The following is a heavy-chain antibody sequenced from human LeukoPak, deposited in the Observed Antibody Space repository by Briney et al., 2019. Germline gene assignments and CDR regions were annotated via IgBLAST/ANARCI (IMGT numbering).Heavy chain of an antibody. V-gene: IGHV3-72*01. J-gene: IGHJ3*02. CDR3: ARVSPGVSAAFDI. CDR1: GFTFSSYW. Sequence: PGGSLRLSCAASGFTFSSYWMSWVRQAPGKGLEWVGRTRNKANSYTTEYAASVKGRFTISRDDSKNSLYLQMNSLKTEDTAVYYCARVSPGVSAAFDIWGQGTMVTVSS. D-gene: IGHD2-8*01. CDR2: TRNKANSYTT.